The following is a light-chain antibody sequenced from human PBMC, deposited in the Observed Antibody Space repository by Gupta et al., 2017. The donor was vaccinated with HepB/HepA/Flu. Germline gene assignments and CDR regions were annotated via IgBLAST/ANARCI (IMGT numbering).Light chain of an antibody. CDR3: ASWDDNVNGPV. CDR1: SSNIGSNV. Sequence: QSVLTQPPSASGTHGKGLTTPSSRSSSNIGSNVISWYQKLPGTAPKTLIYSNTQRPSGVPDRFSGSKSGPSASLAISVLQSEDEADYYCASWDDNVNGPVFGGGTKLTVL. V-gene: IGLV1-44*01. J-gene: IGLJ3*02. CDR2: SNT.